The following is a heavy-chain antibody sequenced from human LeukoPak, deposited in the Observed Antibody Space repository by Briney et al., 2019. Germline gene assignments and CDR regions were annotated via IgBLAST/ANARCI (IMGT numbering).Heavy chain of an antibody. V-gene: IGHV1-8*01. CDR1: GYTFTNFD. CDR3: ARAPMGAAPLY. Sequence: ASVKVSCKASGYTFTNFDINWVRQAPGQGLEWMGWMNPVSGNAGSAQKFQGRVTLTRDTSITTAYMELTSLRSDATAFYYCARAPMGAAPLYWGQGTLVTVSS. CDR2: MNPVSGNA. J-gene: IGHJ4*02. D-gene: IGHD6-6*01.